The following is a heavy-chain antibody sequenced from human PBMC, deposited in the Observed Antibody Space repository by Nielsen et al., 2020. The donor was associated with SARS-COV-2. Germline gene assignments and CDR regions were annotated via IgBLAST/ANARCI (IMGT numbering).Heavy chain of an antibody. CDR2: ISSNGGST. CDR3: ARAFTEQWLVRNYYYYGMDV. CDR1: GFTFSSYA. D-gene: IGHD6-19*01. J-gene: IGHJ6*02. V-gene: IGHV3-64*01. Sequence: GESLKISCAASGFTFSSYAMHWVRQAPGKGLEYVSAISSNGGSTYYANSVKGRFTISRDNSKNTLYLQMGSLGAEDMAVYYCARAFTEQWLVRNYYYYGMDVWGQGTTVTVSS.